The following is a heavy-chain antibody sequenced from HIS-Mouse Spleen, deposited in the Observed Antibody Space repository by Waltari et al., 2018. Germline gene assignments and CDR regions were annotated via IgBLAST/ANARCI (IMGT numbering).Heavy chain of an antibody. CDR3: ARVRTGDPSYWYFDL. D-gene: IGHD7-27*01. CDR2: INHSGST. Sequence: QVQLQQWGAGLLKPSETLSLTCAVYGGSFSGYYWSWIRQPPGKGLEWIGEINHSGSTHYHPYLKRSVTISVDTAKNQVSLKVSSVTAADTAVDYCARVRTGDPSYWYFDLWGRGTLVTVSS. J-gene: IGHJ2*01. CDR1: GGSFSGYY. V-gene: IGHV4-34*01.